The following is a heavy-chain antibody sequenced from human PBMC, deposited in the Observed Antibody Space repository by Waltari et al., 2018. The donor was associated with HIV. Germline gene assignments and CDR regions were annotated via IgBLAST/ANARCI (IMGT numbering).Heavy chain of an antibody. J-gene: IGHJ2*01. D-gene: IGHD3-16*01. V-gene: IGHV3-23*01. CDR2: ISAGGVRT. Sequence: EVQLLESGGGLVQPGGSLRLSCAASGFTFSSYAMRWVRQAPGKGLGWVSAISAGGVRTYSADSVKGRFTISRDNAKNTVYLQMNSLGGEDTAVYYCARDLGGYWYFDLWGRGTLVTVSS. CDR1: GFTFSSYA. CDR3: ARDLGGYWYFDL.